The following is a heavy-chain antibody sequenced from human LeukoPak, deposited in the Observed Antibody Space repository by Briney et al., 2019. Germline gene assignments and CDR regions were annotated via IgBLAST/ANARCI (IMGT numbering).Heavy chain of an antibody. CDR2: IWYDGSNK. D-gene: IGHD6-13*01. J-gene: IGHJ4*02. CDR3: ARDSGSSSWYVGGY. V-gene: IGHV3-33*01. Sequence: GRSLRLSCAASGFTFSSYGMHWVRQAPGKGLEWVAVIWYDGSNKYYADSVKGRFTISRDNSKNTLYLQMNSLRAEDTAVYYCARDSGSSSWYVGGYWGQGTLVTVSS. CDR1: GFTFSSYG.